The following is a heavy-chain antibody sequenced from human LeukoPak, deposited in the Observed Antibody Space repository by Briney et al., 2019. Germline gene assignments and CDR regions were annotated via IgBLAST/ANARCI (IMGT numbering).Heavy chain of an antibody. CDR2: IRYDGNNK. CDR3: AKENPGITIFAVVLSTLSPNLDGY. J-gene: IGHJ4*02. V-gene: IGHV3-30*02. Sequence: GGSLRLSCAASGFTFSSYGMHWVRQAPGKGLEWVAFIRYDGNNKYYADSVKGRFTISRDNSKNTLYLQMNSLRAEDTAVYYCAKENPGITIFAVVLSTLSPNLDGYWGQGTLVTVSS. CDR1: GFTFSSYG. D-gene: IGHD3-3*01.